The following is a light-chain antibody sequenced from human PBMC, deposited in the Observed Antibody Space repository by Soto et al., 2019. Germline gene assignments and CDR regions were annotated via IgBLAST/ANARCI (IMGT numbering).Light chain of an antibody. Sequence: DIQMTQYPSSLSASVGDRVTITCRASQSISSYLNWYQQKPGTAPNLLIYAASSLQSGVPSKFSGRGSGTDFSLTISSLQPEDFATYYCQQRYTSPFTFGPGNKVD. CDR2: AAS. CDR1: QSISSY. CDR3: QQRYTSPFT. V-gene: IGKV1-39*01. J-gene: IGKJ3*01.